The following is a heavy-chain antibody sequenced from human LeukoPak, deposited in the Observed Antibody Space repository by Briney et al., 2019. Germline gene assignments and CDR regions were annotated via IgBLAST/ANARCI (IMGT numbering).Heavy chain of an antibody. V-gene: IGHV4-59*01. CDR2: IYYSGST. J-gene: IGHJ5*02. Sequence: SETLSLICTVSGGSIRNYYWSWIRQPPGKGLEWIGYIYYSGSTNYNPSLKSRVTISVDTSKNQFSLKLSSVTAADTAVYYCARGLGVTTTWGQGTLVTVSS. CDR3: ARGLGVTTT. CDR1: GGSIRNYY. D-gene: IGHD4-17*01.